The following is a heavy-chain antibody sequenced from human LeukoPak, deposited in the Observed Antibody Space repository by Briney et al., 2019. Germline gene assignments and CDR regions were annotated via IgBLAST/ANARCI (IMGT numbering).Heavy chain of an antibody. V-gene: IGHV4-38-2*02. CDR2: IYHSGST. Sequence: SSETLSLTCTVSGYSISSGYYWGWIRQPPGKGLEWIGSIYHSGSTYYNPSLKSRVTISVDTSKNQFSLKLSSVTAADTAVYYCARADVVVVAATGWYFDLWGRGTLVTVSS. CDR1: GYSISSGYY. D-gene: IGHD2-15*01. J-gene: IGHJ2*01. CDR3: ARADVVVVAATGWYFDL.